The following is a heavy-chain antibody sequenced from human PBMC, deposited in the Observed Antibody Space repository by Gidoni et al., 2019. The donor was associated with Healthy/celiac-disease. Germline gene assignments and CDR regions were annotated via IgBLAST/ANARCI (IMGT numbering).Heavy chain of an antibody. V-gene: IGHV3-30*18. CDR2: ISYDGSNK. D-gene: IGHD4-17*01. CDR3: AKLVVATVTRYYYGMDV. J-gene: IGHJ6*02. CDR1: GCTFSSYG. Sequence: QVQLVESGGGVVQPGRSLRLSCAASGCTFSSYGMHWVRQAPGKGLEWVAVISYDGSNKYYADSVKGRFTISRDNSKNTLYLQMNSMRAEDTAVYYCAKLVVATVTRYYYGMDVWGQGTTVTVSS.